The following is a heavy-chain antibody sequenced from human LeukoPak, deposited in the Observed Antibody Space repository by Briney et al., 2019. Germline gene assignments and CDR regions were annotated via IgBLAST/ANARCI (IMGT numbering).Heavy chain of an antibody. D-gene: IGHD6-13*01. J-gene: IGHJ4*02. Sequence: ASVKVSCKASGYTFTSYGISWVRQAPGQGLEWMGWISAYNGNTNYAQKLQGRVTMTTDTSTSTAYMELRSLRSDDTAVYYCARIFSSSWYGLYYFDYWGQGTLVTVSS. CDR3: ARIFSSSWYGLYYFDY. CDR1: GYTFTSYG. V-gene: IGHV1-18*01. CDR2: ISAYNGNT.